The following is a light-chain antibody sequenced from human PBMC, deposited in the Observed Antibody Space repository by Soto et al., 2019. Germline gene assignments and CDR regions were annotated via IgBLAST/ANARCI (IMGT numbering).Light chain of an antibody. J-gene: IGKJ2*01. CDR3: QQYYSTPYT. Sequence: DIVMTQSPDSLAVSLGERATINCKSSQTILSTSNNRKYLAWYQQKLGQPPKLIIYWTSIRESGVPDRFSGSGSGTDFSLTISSLQAEDVAVYYCQQYYSTPYTFGQGTKLEIK. CDR1: QTILSTSNNRKY. CDR2: WTS. V-gene: IGKV4-1*01.